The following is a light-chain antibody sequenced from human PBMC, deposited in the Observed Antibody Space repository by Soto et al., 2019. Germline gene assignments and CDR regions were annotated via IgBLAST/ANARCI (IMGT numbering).Light chain of an antibody. CDR3: HQYVTAPWA. J-gene: IGKJ1*01. CDR2: WAS. V-gene: IGKV3-20*01. CDR1: QSVXSN. Sequence: EIGLTQSACTLSVSPGERATLSCRASQSVXSNFGWYQPKPGQAPRVLXDWASTMDRHSPDRLSGSGSGTDFTLTISRLEPEYFAVYYLHQYVTAPWAFGQGTKVDIK.